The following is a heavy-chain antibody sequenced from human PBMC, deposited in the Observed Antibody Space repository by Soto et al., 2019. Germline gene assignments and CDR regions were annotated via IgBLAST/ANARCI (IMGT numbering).Heavy chain of an antibody. Sequence: GGSLRLCCAASGFTFSSYAMSWVRQAPGKGLEWVSAISGSGGSTYYADSVKGRFTISRDNSKNTLYLQMNSLRAEDTAVYYCAKVYYYDSSGYFDYWGQGTLVTVSS. CDR3: AKVYYYDSSGYFDY. CDR1: GFTFSSYA. J-gene: IGHJ4*02. D-gene: IGHD3-22*01. CDR2: ISGSGGST. V-gene: IGHV3-23*01.